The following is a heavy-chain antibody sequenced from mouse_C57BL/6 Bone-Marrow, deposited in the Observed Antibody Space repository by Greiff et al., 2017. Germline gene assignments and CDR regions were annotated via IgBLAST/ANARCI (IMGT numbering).Heavy chain of an antibody. V-gene: IGHV1-55*01. CDR3: AIPSEYYYYAMDY. J-gene: IGHJ4*01. CDR2: IYPGSGST. D-gene: IGHD2-10*02. CDR1: GYTFTSYW. Sequence: QVQLQQPGAELVKPGASVKMSCKASGYTFTSYWIPWVKQRPGQGLEWIGDIYPGSGSTNYNEKFKSKATLTVDTSSSTAYMQLSSLTSEDSAVYYCAIPSEYYYYAMDYWGQGTSVTVSS.